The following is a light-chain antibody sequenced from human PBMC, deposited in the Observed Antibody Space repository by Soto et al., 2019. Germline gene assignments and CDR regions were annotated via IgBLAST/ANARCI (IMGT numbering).Light chain of an antibody. J-gene: IGKJ2*01. CDR3: QQYYSAPFT. CDR1: QSVLYSTNNKNY. CDR2: WAT. V-gene: IGKV4-1*01. Sequence: DIVMTQSPDSLAVSLGGRATINCKSSQSVLYSTNNKNYLAWYQQKPGQPPKLLIYWATTREAGVPDRFSGSGSVTDFTLTISSLQSEDVAVYYCQQYYSAPFTFGQGTKLYIK.